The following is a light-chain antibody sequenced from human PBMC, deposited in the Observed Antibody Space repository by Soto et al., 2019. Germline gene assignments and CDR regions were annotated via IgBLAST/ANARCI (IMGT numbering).Light chain of an antibody. CDR1: QSISDW. J-gene: IGKJ1*01. CDR2: KAS. V-gene: IGKV1-5*03. Sequence: DIQMTQSPSTLSASVGDRVTITCRASQSISDWLAWYQQKPGKAPKLLIYKASSLESGVPSRLSGSGSGKEFTLTISSLQPDDFATYYCQQYNSYSGTFGQGTKVEIK. CDR3: QQYNSYSGT.